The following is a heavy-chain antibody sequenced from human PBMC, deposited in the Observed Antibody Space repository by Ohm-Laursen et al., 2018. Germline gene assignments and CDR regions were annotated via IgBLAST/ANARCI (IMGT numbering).Heavy chain of an antibody. D-gene: IGHD3-22*01. CDR2: IYYSGST. J-gene: IGHJ5*02. Sequence: SQTLSLTCTVSGGSISSGGYYWSWIRQHPGKGLEWIGCIYYSGSTYYNPSLKSRVTISVDTSKNQFSLKLSSVTAADTAVYYCAREKAYYYDSSGVNWFDPWGQGTLVTVSS. V-gene: IGHV4-31*03. CDR1: GGSISSGGYY. CDR3: AREKAYYYDSSGVNWFDP.